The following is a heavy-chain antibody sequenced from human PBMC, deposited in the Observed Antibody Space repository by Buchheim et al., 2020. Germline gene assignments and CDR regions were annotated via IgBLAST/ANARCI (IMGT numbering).Heavy chain of an antibody. CDR1: GGTFSSYA. CDR3: AVRAGYCSSISCYSGAPDY. Sequence: QVQLVQSGAEVKKPGSSVKISCKASGGTFSSYAISWVRQAPGQGLEWMGRIIPILGIANYAQKFQGRVTITADKSTSTAYMELSSLRSEDTAVYYCAVRAGYCSSISCYSGAPDYWGQGTL. V-gene: IGHV1-69*04. CDR2: IIPILGIA. J-gene: IGHJ4*02. D-gene: IGHD2-2*02.